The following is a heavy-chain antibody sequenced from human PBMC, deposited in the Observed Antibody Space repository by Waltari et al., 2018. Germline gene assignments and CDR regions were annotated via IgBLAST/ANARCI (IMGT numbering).Heavy chain of an antibody. J-gene: IGHJ2*01. CDR1: GYTVTTYY. V-gene: IGHV1-24*01. CDR3: ATAKWYFDL. Sequence: VQLVQSGAEVKTPGDSVKVSCKASGYTVTTYYMHWVRQAPGQGLEWMGGFDPEDGETIYAQKFQGIVTMTEDTSTDTAYMELSSLRSEDTAVYYCATAKWYFDLWGRGTLVTVSS. CDR2: FDPEDGET.